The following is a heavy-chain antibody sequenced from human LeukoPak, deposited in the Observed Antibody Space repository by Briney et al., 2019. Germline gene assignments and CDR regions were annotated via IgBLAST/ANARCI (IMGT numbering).Heavy chain of an antibody. Sequence: GGSLRLSCATSGITLSSHAMSWVRQAPWKGLEWVSLISGSGGHTYYGDSVKGRFTISRDNSKNTFYLQMNSLRADDTAVYYCAKGGVATMRDGYNYYYYYMEVWGKGTTVTVSS. V-gene: IGHV3-23*01. CDR1: GITLSSHA. D-gene: IGHD5-24*01. CDR3: AKGGVATMRDGYNYYYYYMEV. J-gene: IGHJ6*03. CDR2: ISGSGGHT.